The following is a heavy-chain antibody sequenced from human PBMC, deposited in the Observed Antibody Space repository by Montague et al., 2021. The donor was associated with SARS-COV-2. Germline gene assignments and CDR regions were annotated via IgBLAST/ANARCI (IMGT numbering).Heavy chain of an antibody. CDR2: IFWDDDK. J-gene: IGHJ4*02. Sequence: PAPVKPTQTLTLTCTVSGFSLSTSGEGVGWIRQPPGKALGWLALIFWDDDKRYSPSLKNRVTITKDTSKNQVVLRMTNMDPLDTATYYCAHKVKWELYYFDYWGQGTLVTVSS. CDR1: GFSLSTSGEG. CDR3: AHKVKWELYYFDY. V-gene: IGHV2-5*02. D-gene: IGHD4-23*01.